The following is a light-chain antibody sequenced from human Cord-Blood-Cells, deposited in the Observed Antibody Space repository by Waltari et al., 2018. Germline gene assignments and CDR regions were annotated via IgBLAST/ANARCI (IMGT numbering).Light chain of an antibody. J-gene: IGLJ3*02. CDR1: STHIGSNT. Sequence: QSVLTQPPSASGTPGPRVTIPCSGSSTHIGSNTVTWSQQLPGTAPKLLIYSNNQRPSGVPDRFSGSKSGTSASLAISGLQSEDEADYYCAAWDDSLNAWVFGGGTKLTVL. CDR3: AAWDDSLNAWV. CDR2: SNN. V-gene: IGLV1-44*01.